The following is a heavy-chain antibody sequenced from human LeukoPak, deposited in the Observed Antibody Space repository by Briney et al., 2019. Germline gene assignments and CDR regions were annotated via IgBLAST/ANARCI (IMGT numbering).Heavy chain of an antibody. V-gene: IGHV3-30*02. D-gene: IGHD3-22*01. CDR2: IRYDGSNK. Sequence: GGSLRLSCAASGFTFSSYGMHWVRQAPGKGLEWVAFIRYDGSNKYYADSVKGRFTISRDNSKNTLYLQMNSLRAEDTAVYYCAKVATYYYDSSGYYYDYWGQGTLVTVSS. CDR3: AKVATYYYDSSGYYYDY. CDR1: GFTFSSYG. J-gene: IGHJ4*02.